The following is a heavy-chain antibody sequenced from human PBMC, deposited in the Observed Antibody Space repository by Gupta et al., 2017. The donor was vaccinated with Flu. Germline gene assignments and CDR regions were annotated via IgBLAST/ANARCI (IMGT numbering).Heavy chain of an antibody. V-gene: IGHV4-30-4*01. CDR1: GYSISNGEFY. CDR2: ISFSGST. J-gene: IGHJ4*02. CDR3: ARDVGGKYYFDS. Sequence: VSGYSISNGEFYWSWIRQSPGKGLEGLGYISFSGSTFYHPSVMRRITISVDKAKNQFSLTMRSVSVADTAVYYCARDVGGKYYFDSWGQGTLVTGSS. D-gene: IGHD1-26*01.